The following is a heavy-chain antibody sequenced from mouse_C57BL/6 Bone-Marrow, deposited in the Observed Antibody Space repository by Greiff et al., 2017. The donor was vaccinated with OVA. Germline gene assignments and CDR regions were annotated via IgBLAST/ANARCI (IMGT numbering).Heavy chain of an antibody. D-gene: IGHD2-4*01. Sequence: QVQLQQPGAELVRPGSSVKLSCKASGYTFTSYWMDWVKQRPGQGLEWIGNIYPSDSETHYNQKFKDKATLTVDNSSSTAYMQLSSLTSEDSAVYYCAREGRLRLYAMDYWGQGTSVTVSS. V-gene: IGHV1-61*01. CDR3: AREGRLRLYAMDY. J-gene: IGHJ4*01. CDR2: IYPSDSET. CDR1: GYTFTSYW.